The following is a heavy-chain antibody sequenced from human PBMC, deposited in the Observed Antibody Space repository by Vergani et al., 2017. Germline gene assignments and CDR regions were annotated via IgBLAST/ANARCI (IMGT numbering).Heavy chain of an antibody. J-gene: IGHJ4*02. V-gene: IGHV3-73*02. CDR1: GFTFSGSA. CDR3: TRHGPGELLSIXFDY. Sequence: EVQLVESGGGLVQPGGSLKLSCAASGFTFSGSAMHWVRQASGKGLEWVGRIRSKANSYATAYAASVKGRFTISRDDSKNTAYLQMNSLKTEDTAVYYCTRHGPGELLSIXFDYWGQGTLVTVSS. D-gene: IGHD3-10*01. CDR2: IRSKANSYAT.